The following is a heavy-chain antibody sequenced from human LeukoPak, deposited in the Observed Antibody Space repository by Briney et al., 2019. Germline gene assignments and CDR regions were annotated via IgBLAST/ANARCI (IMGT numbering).Heavy chain of an antibody. CDR2: VRSKANSHAT. D-gene: IGHD6-19*01. CDR1: GFIFSGSA. V-gene: IGHV3-73*01. J-gene: IGHJ4*02. Sequence: GGSLTLSCAAAGFIFSGSAMHWVRQASGKGPEWVGRVRSKANSHATTHAASLKGRFNISRDDSKNTIYLQMNSLKAEDTAVYYCTRGTSSGFDYWGRGTLVTVSS. CDR3: TRGTSSGFDY.